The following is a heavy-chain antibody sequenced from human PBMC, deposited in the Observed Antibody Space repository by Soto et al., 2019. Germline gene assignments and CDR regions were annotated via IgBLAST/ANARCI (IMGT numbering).Heavy chain of an antibody. CDR3: ARDRDDYGSGNYYNRIDF. J-gene: IGHJ4*02. V-gene: IGHV1-69*01. D-gene: IGHD3-10*01. CDR1: GGIFSSYA. CDR2: IITIFGTP. Sequence: QVQLVQSGAEVKKPGSSVKVSCNASGGIFSSYAISWLRQAPGQGLEWMGGIITIFGTPNYAQRFQGRVTITADESTSTAYMELSRLRSEDTAVYYCARDRDDYGSGNYYNRIDFWGQGTLVTVSS.